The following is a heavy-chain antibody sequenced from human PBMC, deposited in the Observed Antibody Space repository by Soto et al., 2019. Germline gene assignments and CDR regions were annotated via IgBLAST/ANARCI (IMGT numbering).Heavy chain of an antibody. CDR3: AKDSQWLREFDY. CDR2: ISGSGGST. CDR1: GFTFSSYA. V-gene: IGHV3-23*01. D-gene: IGHD5-12*01. Sequence: HPGGSLRLSCAASGFTFSSYAMSWVRQAPGKGLEWVSAISGSGGSTYYADSVKGRFTISRDNSKNTLYLQMNSLRAEDTAVYYCAKDSQWLREFDYWGQGTLVTVSS. J-gene: IGHJ4*02.